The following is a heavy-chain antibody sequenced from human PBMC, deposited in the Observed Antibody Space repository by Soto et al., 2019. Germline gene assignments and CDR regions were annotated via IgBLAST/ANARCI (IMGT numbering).Heavy chain of an antibody. Sequence: VKVSCKASGYTFTSYGISWVRQAPGQGLEWMGWISAYSANTNYAQKLQGRVTMTTDTSTSTAYMELRSLRSDDTAVYYCARDRSIAARLTPNPVERDSSSWYSDREHNWFDPWGQGTLVTVSS. J-gene: IGHJ5*02. CDR2: ISAYSANT. D-gene: IGHD6-13*01. V-gene: IGHV1-18*01. CDR1: GYTFTSYG. CDR3: ARDRSIAARLTPNPVERDSSSWYSDREHNWFDP.